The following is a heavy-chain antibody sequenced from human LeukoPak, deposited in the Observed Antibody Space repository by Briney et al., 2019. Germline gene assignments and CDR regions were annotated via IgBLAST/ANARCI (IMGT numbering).Heavy chain of an antibody. CDR3: VKLGCSSTTCYGNY. V-gene: IGHV3-64D*09. D-gene: IGHD2-2*01. Sequence: GGSLRLSCAASGFIFSDYWVHWVRQAPGKGLEYVSAITSDGGSTHYADSVKGRFTISRDNSKNTLSLQMSSLRAEDTAMYYCVKLGCSSTTCYGNYWGQGTLVTVSS. CDR1: GFIFSDYW. J-gene: IGHJ4*02. CDR2: ITSDGGST.